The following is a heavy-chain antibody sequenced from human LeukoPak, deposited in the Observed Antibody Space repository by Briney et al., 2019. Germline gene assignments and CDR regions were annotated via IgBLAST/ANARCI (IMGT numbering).Heavy chain of an antibody. J-gene: IGHJ4*02. D-gene: IGHD2-21*02. CDR1: GGSISTYY. Sequence: SETLSLTCTVSGGSISTYYGNWIRQPPGKGLEWIGEINHSGSTNYNPSLKSRVTISVDTSKNQFSLKLSSVTAADTAVYYCASSSGLPEVGFDYWGQGTLVTVSS. CDR2: INHSGST. V-gene: IGHV4-34*01. CDR3: ASSSGLPEVGFDY.